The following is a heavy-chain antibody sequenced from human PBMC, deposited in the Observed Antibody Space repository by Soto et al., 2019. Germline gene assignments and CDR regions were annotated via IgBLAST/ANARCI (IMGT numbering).Heavy chain of an antibody. V-gene: IGHV1-69*01. Sequence: QVQLVQSGAEVKKPGSSVKVYCKASGGTFSSYAISWVRQAPGQGLEWMGGIIPIFGTANYAQKFQGRVTITADESTSTAYMELSSLRSEDTAVYYCAGLKRLEYGDYGYFDYWGQGTLVTVSS. D-gene: IGHD4-17*01. J-gene: IGHJ4*02. CDR1: GGTFSSYA. CDR3: AGLKRLEYGDYGYFDY. CDR2: IIPIFGTA.